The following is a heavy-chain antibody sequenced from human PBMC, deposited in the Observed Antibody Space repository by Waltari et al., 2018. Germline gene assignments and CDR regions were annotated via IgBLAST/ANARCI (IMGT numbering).Heavy chain of an antibody. V-gene: IGHV2-5*01. Sequence: QITLKESGPTLVNPTQTLTLTCTFSGFSLSTSGVVVGWIRQPPGKALEWLALIYWNDDKRYSPSLKSRLTITKDTSKNQVVLTMTNMDPVDTATYYCAHHYYYDSSGYVRFDYWGQGTLVTVSS. CDR1: GFSLSTSGVV. CDR2: IYWNDDK. J-gene: IGHJ4*02. D-gene: IGHD3-22*01. CDR3: AHHYYYDSSGYVRFDY.